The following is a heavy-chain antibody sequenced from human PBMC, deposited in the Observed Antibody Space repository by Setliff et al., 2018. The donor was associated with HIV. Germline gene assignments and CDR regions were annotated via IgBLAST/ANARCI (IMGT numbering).Heavy chain of an antibody. CDR2: SIPILGIG. CDR1: GGTFSSYT. J-gene: IGHJ6*03. Sequence: SVKVSCKASGGTFSSYTINWVRQAPGQGLEWMGRSIPILGIGNDEQAQKFKGRVTFTADKSTSTVYMGLSSLRSEDTAVYYCARCGAGEWHLYMDVWGKGTAVTVS. CDR3: ARCGAGEWHLYMDV. D-gene: IGHD3-16*01. V-gene: IGHV1-69*02.